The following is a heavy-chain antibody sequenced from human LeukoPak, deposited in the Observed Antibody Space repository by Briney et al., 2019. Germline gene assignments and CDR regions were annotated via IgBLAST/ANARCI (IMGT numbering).Heavy chain of an antibody. CDR3: AKDSSGWLYYFDY. J-gene: IGHJ4*02. V-gene: IGHV3-9*01. CDR2: ISWNSGSI. D-gene: IGHD6-19*01. Sequence: PGRSLRLSCAASGFTFDDYAMRWVRQAPGKGLEWVSGISWNSGSIGYADSVKGRFTISRDNAKNSLYLQMNSLRAEDTALYYCAKDSSGWLYYFDYWGQGTLVTVSS. CDR1: GFTFDDYA.